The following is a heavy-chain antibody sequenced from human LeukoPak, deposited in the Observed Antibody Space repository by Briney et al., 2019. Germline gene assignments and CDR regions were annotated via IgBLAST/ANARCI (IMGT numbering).Heavy chain of an antibody. CDR1: GFDFSSNW. V-gene: IGHV3-23*01. D-gene: IGHD1-26*01. CDR2: ISGSGGST. Sequence: GGSLRLSCAASGFDFSSNWMHWVRQAPGKGLEWVSAISGSGGSTYYADSVKGRFTISRDNSKNTLYLQMNSLRAEDTAVYYCAKETSWGIVGARANYGMDVWGQGTTVTVSS. J-gene: IGHJ6*02. CDR3: AKETSWGIVGARANYGMDV.